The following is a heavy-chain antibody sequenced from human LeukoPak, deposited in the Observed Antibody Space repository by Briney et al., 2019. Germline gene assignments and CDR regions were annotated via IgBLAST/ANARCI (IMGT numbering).Heavy chain of an antibody. CDR1: GGSISSSSYY. V-gene: IGHV4-39*07. CDR3: ARVEARWYYDSSGSIDY. CDR2: IYYSGST. D-gene: IGHD3-22*01. J-gene: IGHJ4*02. Sequence: KPSETLSLTCTVSGGSISSSSYYWGWIRQPPGKGLEWIGSIYYSGSTYYNPSLKSRVTISVDTSKNQFSLKLSSVTAADTAVYYCARVEARWYYDSSGSIDYWGQGTLATVSS.